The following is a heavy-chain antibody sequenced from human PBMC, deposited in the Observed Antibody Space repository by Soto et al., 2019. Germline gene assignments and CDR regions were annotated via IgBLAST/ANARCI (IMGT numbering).Heavy chain of an antibody. CDR2: VYFSGNT. CDR3: ARLDYSKLSSTYYYYIDV. J-gene: IGHJ6*03. CDR1: GGTGRDIRDC. D-gene: IGHD4-4*01. V-gene: IGHV4-39*01. Sequence: PLETLPLTCSVSGGTGRDIRDCWGRDRQPPGKGLEWIGSVYFSGNTHYNPSLKSRVIISLDTSTNQFSLRLGSVTAADTAMYFCARLDYSKLSSTYYYYIDVWGKGNTVTVS.